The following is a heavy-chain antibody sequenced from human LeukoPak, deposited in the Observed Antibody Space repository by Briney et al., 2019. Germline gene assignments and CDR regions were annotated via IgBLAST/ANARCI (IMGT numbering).Heavy chain of an antibody. CDR1: GGSFSGYY. CDR2: INHSGST. J-gene: IGHJ4*01. CDR3: AYNRNFALDN. V-gene: IGHV4-34*01. D-gene: IGHD1-14*01. Sequence: SETLSLTCAVYGGSFSGYYWSWIRQPPGKGLEWIGEINHSGSTNYNPSLKSRVTISVDTSKNQFSLKLSSVTAADTAVYFCAYNRNFALDNWGQGTLSPSP.